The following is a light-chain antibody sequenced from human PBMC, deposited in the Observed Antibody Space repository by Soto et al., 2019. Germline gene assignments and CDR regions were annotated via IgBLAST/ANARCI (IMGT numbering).Light chain of an antibody. CDR3: CSYAGNSLGV. CDR1: SSDVGGSNF. Sequence: QSALTQPRSVSGSPGQSVTISCTGTSSDVGGSNFVSWYQQHAGKAPKLVIYDVSKRPSGVPDRFSGSKSGNAASLTISGLQVEDEAYYYCCSYAGNSLGVFGGGTKLTVL. J-gene: IGLJ3*02. CDR2: DVS. V-gene: IGLV2-11*01.